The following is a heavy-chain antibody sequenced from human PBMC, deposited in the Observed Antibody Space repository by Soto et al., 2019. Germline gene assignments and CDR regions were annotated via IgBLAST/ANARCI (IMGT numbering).Heavy chain of an antibody. CDR1: GYTFTSYG. CDR2: ISAYNGNT. D-gene: IGHD2-2*01. V-gene: IGHV1-18*01. CDR3: AREGVAPAAIRDYYYYGMDV. J-gene: IGHJ6*02. Sequence: ASVKVSCKASGYTFTSYGISWVRQAPGQGLEWMGWISAYNGNTNYAQKLQGRVTMTTDTSTSTAYMELRSLRSDDTAVYYCAREGVAPAAIRDYYYYGMDVWGQGTTVTVSS.